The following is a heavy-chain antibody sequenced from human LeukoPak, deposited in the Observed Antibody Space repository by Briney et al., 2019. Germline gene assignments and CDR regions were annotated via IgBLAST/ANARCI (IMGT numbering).Heavy chain of an antibody. V-gene: IGHV3-74*01. Sequence: GGSLRLSCAASGFTFSSYWMHWVRQAPGKGLVWVSRINSDGSSTNYADSVKGRFTISRDNAKNTLYLQMNSLRAEDTAVYYCARRAYNWNYYYYYYYMDVWGKGTTVTVSS. CDR2: INSDGSST. J-gene: IGHJ6*03. CDR3: ARRAYNWNYYYYYYYMDV. D-gene: IGHD1-7*01. CDR1: GFTFSSYW.